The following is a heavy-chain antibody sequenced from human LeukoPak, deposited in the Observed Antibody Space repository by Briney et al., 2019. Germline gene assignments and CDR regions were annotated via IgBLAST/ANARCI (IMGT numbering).Heavy chain of an antibody. CDR1: GFSFSDYY. D-gene: IGHD2/OR15-2a*01. J-gene: IGHJ6*02. CDR2: ITTSTKST. V-gene: IGHV3-11*05. CDR3: ARDYFMDV. Sequence: KPGGSLRLSCAASGFSFSDYYMSWTRQAPGKGLEWISDITTSTKSTNYADSVRGRFTISRDNAKNSLYLQMNSLRAEDTAVYYCARDYFMDVWGQGTTVTVSS.